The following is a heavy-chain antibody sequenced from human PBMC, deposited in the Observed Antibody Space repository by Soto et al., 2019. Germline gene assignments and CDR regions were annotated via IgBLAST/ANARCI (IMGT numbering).Heavy chain of an antibody. V-gene: IGHV3-23*01. J-gene: IGHJ3*02. Sequence: PGGSLRLSCAASGFTFSSYAMIWVRQAPGKGLEWVSAISGSGGSTYYADSVKGRFTISRDNSKNTLYLQMNSLRAEDTAVYYCATTVVTYPGAFDIWGQGTMVTVSS. CDR1: GFTFSSYA. CDR3: ATTVVTYPGAFDI. CDR2: ISGSGGST. D-gene: IGHD2-15*01.